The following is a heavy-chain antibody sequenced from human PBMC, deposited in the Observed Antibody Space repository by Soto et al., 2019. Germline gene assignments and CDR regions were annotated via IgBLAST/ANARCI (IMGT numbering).Heavy chain of an antibody. Sequence: GGSLRLSCAGSGFTFSSHAVSWVCQAPGKGLECVSSITNTGGSTYYADSVKGRFTISRDNSKNTVYLQMNSLRAEDTFVYYCAKAGYGSGSYYTLSFDYWGQGSLVTVSS. V-gene: IGHV3-23*01. J-gene: IGHJ4*02. CDR2: ITNTGGST. D-gene: IGHD3-10*01. CDR3: AKAGYGSGSYYTLSFDY. CDR1: GFTFSSHA.